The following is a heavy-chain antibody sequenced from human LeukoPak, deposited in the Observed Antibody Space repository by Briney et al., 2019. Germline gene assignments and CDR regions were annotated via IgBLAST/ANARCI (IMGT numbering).Heavy chain of an antibody. D-gene: IGHD5-12*01. CDR1: GVSIRSSSYY. CDR3: ARLDIVATIVDY. V-gene: IGHV4-39*02. J-gene: IGHJ4*02. CDR2: IYYSGST. Sequence: PSETLSLTCTVSGVSIRSSSYYWGWIRQPPGKGLEWIGSIYYSGSTYYNPSLKSRVTISVDTSKNHFSLKLSSVTAADTAVYYCARLDIVATIVDYWGQGTLVTVSS.